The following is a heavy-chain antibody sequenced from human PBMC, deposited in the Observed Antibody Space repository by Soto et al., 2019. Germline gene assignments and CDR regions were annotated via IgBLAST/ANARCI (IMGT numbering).Heavy chain of an antibody. D-gene: IGHD3-9*01. CDR1: GGTFSSYA. CDR2: IIPIFGTA. Sequence: SVKVSCKASGGTFSSYAISWVRQAPGQGLEWMGGIIPIFGTANYAQKFQGRVTITTDESTNTAYMELSSLRSEDTAVYYCATLTGEDIVTTYSSHYYSCMDIWGQGTTVTVSS. V-gene: IGHV1-69*05. CDR3: ATLTGEDIVTTYSSHYYSCMDI. J-gene: IGHJ6*02.